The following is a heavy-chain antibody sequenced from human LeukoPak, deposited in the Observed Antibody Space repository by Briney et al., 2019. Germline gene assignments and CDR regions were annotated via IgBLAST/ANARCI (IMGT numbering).Heavy chain of an antibody. D-gene: IGHD2-8*02. CDR1: GGSFSGYY. Sequence: SETLSLTCAVYGGSFSGYYWSWIRQPPGKGLEWIGEINHSGSTNYNPSLKSRVTISVDTSKNQFSLKLSSVTAADTAVYYCARVAVYPFDYWGPGTLVTVSS. CDR2: INHSGST. V-gene: IGHV4-34*01. CDR3: ARVAVYPFDY. J-gene: IGHJ4*02.